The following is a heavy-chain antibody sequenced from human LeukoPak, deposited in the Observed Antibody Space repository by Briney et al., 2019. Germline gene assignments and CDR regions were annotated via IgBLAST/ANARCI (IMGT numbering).Heavy chain of an antibody. V-gene: IGHV3-23*01. CDR1: GFTFSSYA. D-gene: IGHD3-10*01. CDR3: AKERIDYYGSGSDYSGGFDH. J-gene: IGHJ4*02. CDR2: ISGIGSST. Sequence: PGGSLRLSCAASGFTFSSYAMSWVRQAPGKGLEWVSAISGIGSSTYYADSVKGRFTISRDNSKNTLYLQMNSLRAEDTAVYYCAKERIDYYGSGSDYSGGFDHWGQGTLVTVSS.